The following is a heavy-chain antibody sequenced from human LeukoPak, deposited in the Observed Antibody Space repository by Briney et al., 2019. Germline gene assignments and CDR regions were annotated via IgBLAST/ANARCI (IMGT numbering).Heavy chain of an antibody. V-gene: IGHV3-30*03. CDR1: GFTFSSYG. CDR3: ASIGLWFGELLYFPADV. D-gene: IGHD3-10*01. J-gene: IGHJ6*04. CDR2: ISYDGSNK. Sequence: GGSLRLSCAASGFTFSSYGMHWVRQAPGKGLEWVAVISYDGSNKYYADSVKGRFTISRDNSKNTLYLQMNSLRAEDTAVYYCASIGLWFGELLYFPADVWGKGTTVTVSS.